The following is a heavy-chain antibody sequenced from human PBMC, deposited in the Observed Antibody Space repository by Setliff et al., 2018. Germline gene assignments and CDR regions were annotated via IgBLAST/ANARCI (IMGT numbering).Heavy chain of an antibody. CDR3: AKGQTQESNWYFDL. CDR2: ISGSGGSA. J-gene: IGHJ2*01. D-gene: IGHD3-10*01. Sequence: GGSLRLSCAASGFTFSNYAMSWVRQAPGKGLEWVSAISGSGGSAYYADSVKGRFTISRDNSKNTLYLQMNSLRAEDTAVYYCAKGQTQESNWYFDLWGRGTLVTVS. CDR1: GFTFSNYA. V-gene: IGHV3-23*01.